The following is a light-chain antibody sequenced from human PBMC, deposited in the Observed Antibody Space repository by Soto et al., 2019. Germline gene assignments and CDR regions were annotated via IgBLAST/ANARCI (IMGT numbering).Light chain of an antibody. J-gene: IGKJ1*01. V-gene: IGKV1-39*01. CDR1: QSISNY. CDR3: QQSASTWT. CDR2: AAS. Sequence: DIQMPQSPSSLSASVGDRVTITCRASQSISNYLNWYQQKPGKAPKLLIYAASRLQSGVPSRFSGSGSGTDFTLTISSLQPEDFATYYCQQSASTWTFGQGTK.